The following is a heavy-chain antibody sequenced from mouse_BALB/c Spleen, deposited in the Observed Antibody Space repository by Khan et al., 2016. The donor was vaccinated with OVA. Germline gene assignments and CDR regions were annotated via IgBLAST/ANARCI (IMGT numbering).Heavy chain of an antibody. CDR1: GYSITSGYA. CDR3: ARGNDYGYYFNY. D-gene: IGHD1-1*01. J-gene: IGHJ2*01. V-gene: IGHV3-2*02. CDR2: IGYSGVT. Sequence: QLEESGPGLVKPSQSLSLTCTVTGYSITSGYAWNWIRQFPGNKLEWMGYIGYSGVTNYTPSLSSRISIIRNSSKNQFFLQLNSVTTEHTDTNYCARGNDYGYYFNYWGQGTTLTVSS.